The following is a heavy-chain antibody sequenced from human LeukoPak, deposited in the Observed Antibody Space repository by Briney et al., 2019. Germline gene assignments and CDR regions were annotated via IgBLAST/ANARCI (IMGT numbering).Heavy chain of an antibody. Sequence: GGSLRLSCAASGFTFSSYGMHWVRQAPGKGLEWVAFIRYDGSNKYYADSVKGRFTISRDNSKNTLYLQMNSLRAEDTAVYYCAKEGSSKAARTFDYWGQGTLVTVSS. J-gene: IGHJ4*02. V-gene: IGHV3-30*02. CDR3: AKEGSSKAARTFDY. CDR1: GFTFSSYG. CDR2: IRYDGSNK. D-gene: IGHD6-6*01.